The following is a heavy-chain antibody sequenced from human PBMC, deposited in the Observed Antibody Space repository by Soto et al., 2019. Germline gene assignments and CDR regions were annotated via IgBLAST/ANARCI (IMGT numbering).Heavy chain of an antibody. CDR3: AREVSAAYPIVVAGDAFDI. CDR2: IYYSGST. V-gene: IGHV4-31*03. CDR1: GGSISSGGYY. J-gene: IGHJ3*02. Sequence: SETLSLTCTVSGGSISSGGYYWSWIRQHPGKGLEWIGYIYYSGSTYYNPSLKSRVTISVDTSKNQFSLKLSSVTAADTAVYYCAREVSAAYPIVVAGDAFDIWGQGTMVTVSS. D-gene: IGHD6-19*01.